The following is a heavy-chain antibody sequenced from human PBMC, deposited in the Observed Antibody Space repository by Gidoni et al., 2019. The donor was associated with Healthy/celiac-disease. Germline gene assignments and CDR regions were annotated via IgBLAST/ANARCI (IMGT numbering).Heavy chain of an antibody. CDR1: GYTFTSYG. CDR3: ARGISISDLDYSQAWVYFQH. J-gene: IGHJ1*01. Sequence: QVQLVQSGAEVKKPGASVKVSCKVSGYTFTSYGISWVRQAPGQGLEWMGWISAYNGNTNYAQKLQGRVTMTTDTSTSTAYMELRSLRSDDTAVYYCARGISISDLDYSQAWVYFQHWGQGTLVTVSS. CDR2: ISAYNGNT. V-gene: IGHV1-18*01. D-gene: IGHD3-3*02.